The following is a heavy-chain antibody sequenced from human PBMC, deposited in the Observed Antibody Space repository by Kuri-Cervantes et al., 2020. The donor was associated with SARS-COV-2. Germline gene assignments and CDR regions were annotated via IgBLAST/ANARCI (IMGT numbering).Heavy chain of an antibody. Sequence: GESLKISCAASEFTFTKCRMKCVRQAPGKGLEWVSAISGSGGSTYYADSVKGRFTISRDNSKNTLYLQMNSLRAEDTAVYYCAKDPTYYDFWSGPITFYWYFDLWGRGTLVTVSS. CDR1: EFTFTKCR. CDR3: AKDPTYYDFWSGPITFYWYFDL. D-gene: IGHD3-3*01. V-gene: IGHV3-23*01. J-gene: IGHJ2*01. CDR2: ISGSGGST.